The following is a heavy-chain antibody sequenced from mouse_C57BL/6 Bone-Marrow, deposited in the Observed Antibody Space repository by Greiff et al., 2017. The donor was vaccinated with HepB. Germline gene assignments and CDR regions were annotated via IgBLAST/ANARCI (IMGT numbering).Heavy chain of an antibody. CDR1: GYTFTSYW. V-gene: IGHV1-64*01. J-gene: IGHJ2*01. CDR3: TRRGSDDYALYY. D-gene: IGHD2-4*01. Sequence: QVQLQQPGAELVKPGASVKLSCKASGYTFTSYWMHWVKQRPGQGLEWIGMIHPNSGSTNYNEKFKSKATLTVDTSSSTAYMQLSRLTSEDSAVYYCTRRGSDDYALYYGGQGTTLTVSS. CDR2: IHPNSGST.